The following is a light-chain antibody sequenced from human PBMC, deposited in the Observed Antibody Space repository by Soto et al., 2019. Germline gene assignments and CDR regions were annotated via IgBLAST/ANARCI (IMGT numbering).Light chain of an antibody. V-gene: IGKV3-20*01. CDR1: QNINSRY. CDR2: GTS. Sequence: EIVWTQSPGTLSLSPGERATLSCRASQNINSRYLAWYQQKPGQAPRLLIYGTSSRATGIPERFSGSGSGTDFTLTISRLEPEDFAVYYCQQFGSSPGFTFGPWTKVDIK. CDR3: QQFGSSPGFT. J-gene: IGKJ3*01.